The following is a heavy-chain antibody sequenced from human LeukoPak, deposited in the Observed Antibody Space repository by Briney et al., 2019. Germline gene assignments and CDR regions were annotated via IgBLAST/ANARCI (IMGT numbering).Heavy chain of an antibody. CDR2: IDHLGTT. J-gene: IGHJ6*02. CDR3: RIYYYHYGVDA. V-gene: IGHV4-34*08. CDR1: GGTFRDYS. Sequence: SETLSLTCGIYGGTFRDYSWGWIRQTPGKVLEWIGDIDHLGTTNYNPSLRSRVIVSVDTSKRQFSLNLRSVTAADTAMYWCRIYYYHYGVDAWGQGTTVTVSS.